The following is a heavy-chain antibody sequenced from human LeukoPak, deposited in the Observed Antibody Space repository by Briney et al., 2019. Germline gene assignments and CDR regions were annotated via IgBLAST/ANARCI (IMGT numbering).Heavy chain of an antibody. CDR3: AREGYDSSGTLLFDY. Sequence: ASVKVSCKASGGTFSSYAISWVRQAPGQGLEWMGGIIPIFGTANYAQKFQGRVTITADESTSTAYTELSSLRSEDTAVYYCAREGYDSSGTLLFDYWGQGTLVTVSS. V-gene: IGHV1-69*13. CDR1: GGTFSSYA. D-gene: IGHD3-22*01. CDR2: IIPIFGTA. J-gene: IGHJ4*02.